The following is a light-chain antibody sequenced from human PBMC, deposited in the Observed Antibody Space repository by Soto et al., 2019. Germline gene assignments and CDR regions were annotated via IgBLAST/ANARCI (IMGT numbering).Light chain of an antibody. V-gene: IGLV2-18*02. CDR3: PSYEPGGPYV. Sequence: QSVLTQPPSVSGSPGQSVTISCTGTSSDVGGYNRVSWYQQPPGKAPKLLIYDFSKRPSGGSTLFSAPKSGNTPSLPLSGPQAGDGANYYCPSYEPGGPYVFGRGTKVPAL. CDR1: SSDVGGYNR. J-gene: IGLJ1*01. CDR2: DFS.